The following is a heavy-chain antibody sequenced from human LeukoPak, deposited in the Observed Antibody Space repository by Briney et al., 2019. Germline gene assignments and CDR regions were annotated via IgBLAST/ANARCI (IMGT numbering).Heavy chain of an antibody. J-gene: IGHJ4*02. V-gene: IGHV3-21*01. D-gene: IGHD3-16*01. CDR2: ISSSSSYI. CDR3: ARVHSWGKIDY. CDR1: GFTFTTYG. Sequence: GGTLRLSCAASGFTFTTYGMNWVRQAPGKGLEWVSSISSSSSYIYYADSVKGRFTISRDNAKNSLYLQMNSLRAEDTAVYCCARVHSWGKIDYWGQGTLVTVSS.